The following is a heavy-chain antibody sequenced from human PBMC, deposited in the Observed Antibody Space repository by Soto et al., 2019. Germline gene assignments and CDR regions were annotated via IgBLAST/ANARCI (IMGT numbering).Heavy chain of an antibody. Sequence: SDTLSLTCVVSGDSIDSNDWWTRVRQPPGKGLEWIGEVSRSGITNYNPVFKSRVSFSEDKSNNEFSLRLNFVTAADTALYFCARRTHNAAIAHWGQGXMVTVSS. CDR1: GDSIDSNDW. CDR3: ARRTHNAAIAH. D-gene: IGHD5-12*01. J-gene: IGHJ4*02. CDR2: VSRSGIT. V-gene: IGHV4-4*02.